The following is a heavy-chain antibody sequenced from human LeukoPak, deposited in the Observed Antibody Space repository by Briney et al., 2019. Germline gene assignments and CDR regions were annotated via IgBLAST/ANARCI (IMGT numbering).Heavy chain of an antibody. J-gene: IGHJ6*04. CDR3: AKTGMLRRVGYLDV. V-gene: IGHV3-30*18. CDR2: IAYDGNNT. D-gene: IGHD1-1*01. Sequence: GGSLRLSCVASGFIFSDYGIQWVRQAPGKGLEWVAVIAYDGNNTYYGDSARGRFTISRDNSKKMVYLEMNSLRVEDTAVYYCAKTGMLRRVGYLDVWGKGTAVIVSS. CDR1: GFIFSDYG.